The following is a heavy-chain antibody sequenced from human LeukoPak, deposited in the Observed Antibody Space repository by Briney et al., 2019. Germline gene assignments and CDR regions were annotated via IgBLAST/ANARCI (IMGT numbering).Heavy chain of an antibody. CDR1: GGSISSYY. CDR3: ARGSGLWSGYSY. D-gene: IGHD3-3*01. CDR2: IYYSGST. J-gene: IGHJ4*02. Sequence: SETLSLTCTVSGGSISSYYWSWIRQPPGKGLEWIGYIYYSGSTNYNPSLKSRVTISVDTSKNQFSLKLSSVTAADTAVYYCARGSGLWSGYSYWGQGTLVTVSS. V-gene: IGHV4-59*01.